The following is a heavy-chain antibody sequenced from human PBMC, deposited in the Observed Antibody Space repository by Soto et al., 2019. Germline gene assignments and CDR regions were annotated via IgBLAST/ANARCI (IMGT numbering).Heavy chain of an antibody. D-gene: IGHD6-19*01. Sequence: SETLSLTCTFSGSSIIGYYWTWIRQSPERGLEWIGYIHYSGSANYNPSLNSRLTMSVDRSKSQFSMKLASVTAADTAAYYCVRGVGGSGLNWLDSWGQGTMVTVSS. V-gene: IGHV4-59*12. CDR3: VRGVGGSGLNWLDS. CDR1: GSSIIGYY. CDR2: IHYSGSA. J-gene: IGHJ5*02.